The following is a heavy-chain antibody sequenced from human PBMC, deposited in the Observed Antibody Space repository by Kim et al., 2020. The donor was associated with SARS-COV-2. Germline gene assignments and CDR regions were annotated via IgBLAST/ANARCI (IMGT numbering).Heavy chain of an antibody. CDR1: GFTFSSYW. V-gene: IGHV3-7*01. CDR3: ARIAVAGTYYFDY. J-gene: IGHJ4*02. D-gene: IGHD6-19*01. Sequence: GGSLRLSCAASGFTFSSYWMSWVRQAPGKGLEWVANIKQDGSEKYYVDSVKGRFTISRDNAKNSLYLQMNSLRAEDTAVYYCARIAVAGTYYFDYWGRGTLVIVSS. CDR2: IKQDGSEK.